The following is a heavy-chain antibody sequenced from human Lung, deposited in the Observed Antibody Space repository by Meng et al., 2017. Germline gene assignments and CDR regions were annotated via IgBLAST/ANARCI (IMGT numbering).Heavy chain of an antibody. D-gene: IGHD5-24*01. V-gene: IGHV1-2*06. Sequence: QVQLVQSGAEVKNPGASVKVSCKASGYTFTRHWMHWVRQAPGQGLEWMGRITPNSGGANYAQKFQGRVTMTRDTSIRTAYMDLSRLTSDDTAIYYCARDRDGYASFDHWGQGTLVTVSS. CDR3: ARDRDGYASFDH. CDR2: ITPNSGGA. CDR1: GYTFTRHW. J-gene: IGHJ4*02.